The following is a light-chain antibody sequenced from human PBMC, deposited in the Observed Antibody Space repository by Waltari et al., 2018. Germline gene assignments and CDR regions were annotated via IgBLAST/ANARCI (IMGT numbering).Light chain of an antibody. V-gene: IGKV3-11*01. CDR2: DTS. CDR1: QSVRGY. CDR3: QHRGHWPPDAT. J-gene: IGKJ3*01. Sequence: ELVLTQSPATLSLSPGERATPPCRASQSVRGYIAWYQQKPGQAPRLLIYDTSNRATGLPARFSGSGSGTDFTLTISSLEPEDFAVYYCQHRGHWPPDATFGPGTKVDIK.